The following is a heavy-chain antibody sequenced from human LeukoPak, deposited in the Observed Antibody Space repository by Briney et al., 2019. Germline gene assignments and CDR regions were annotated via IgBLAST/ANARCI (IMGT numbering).Heavy chain of an antibody. CDR1: GGSISSSSYY. Sequence: SGTLSLTCTVSGGSISSSSYYWGWNRQPAGKGLEWIGRIYTSGSTNYNPSLKSRVTMSVDTSKNQFSLKLSSVTAADTAVYYCARGRAISSGWSDAFDIWGQGTMVTVSS. J-gene: IGHJ3*02. D-gene: IGHD6-19*01. V-gene: IGHV4-61*02. CDR2: IYTSGST. CDR3: ARGRAISSGWSDAFDI.